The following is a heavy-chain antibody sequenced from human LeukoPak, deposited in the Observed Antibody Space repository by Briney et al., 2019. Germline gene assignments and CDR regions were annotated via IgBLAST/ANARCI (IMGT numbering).Heavy chain of an antibody. CDR1: GLTFSGSA. CDR3: TRPIYCSGGSCYASPWFDP. D-gene: IGHD2-15*01. J-gene: IGHJ5*02. V-gene: IGHV3-73*01. Sequence: GGSLRLSCAASGLTFSGSAMHWVRQASGKGLEWVGRIRSKANSYATAYAASVKGRFTISRDDSKNTAYLQMNSLKTEDTAVYYCTRPIYCSGGSCYASPWFDPWGQGTLVTVSS. CDR2: IRSKANSYAT.